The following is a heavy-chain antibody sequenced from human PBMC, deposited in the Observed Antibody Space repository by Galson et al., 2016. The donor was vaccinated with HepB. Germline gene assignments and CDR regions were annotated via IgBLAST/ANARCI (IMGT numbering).Heavy chain of an antibody. D-gene: IGHD6-13*01. CDR2: IYSGGTT. CDR1: GFTVSSTY. V-gene: IGHV3-66*01. Sequence: LRLSCAASGFTVSSTYMNWVRQAPGKGLEWVSIIYSGGTTYQADSVTGRFTISRDNSNNTLYLQMNSLRHADTAVYYCAGRGASSSSWYSDYQYGMDVWGQGTTVTVSS. J-gene: IGHJ6*02. CDR3: AGRGASSSSWYSDYQYGMDV.